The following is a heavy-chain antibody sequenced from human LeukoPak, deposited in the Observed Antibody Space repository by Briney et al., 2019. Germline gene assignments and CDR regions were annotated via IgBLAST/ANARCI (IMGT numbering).Heavy chain of an antibody. Sequence: GGSLRLSCAASGSTFSSYGMSWVRQAPGKGLEWVTAISVSGGNTNYEDSVKGRFTISRDNSKNTLYLQMNSLRAEDTAVYYCARRTGYPNWFDPWGQGTLVTVSS. D-gene: IGHD3/OR15-3a*01. CDR1: GSTFSSYG. CDR3: ARRTGYPNWFDP. J-gene: IGHJ5*02. CDR2: ISVSGGNT. V-gene: IGHV3-23*01.